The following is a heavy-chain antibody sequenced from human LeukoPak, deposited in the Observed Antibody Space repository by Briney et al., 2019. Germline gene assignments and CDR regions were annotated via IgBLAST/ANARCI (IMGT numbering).Heavy chain of an antibody. D-gene: IGHD3-22*01. Sequence: SETLSLTCTVSGGSISSYYWSWIRQPPGKGLEWIGEINHSGSTNYNPSLKSRVTISVDTSKNQFSLKLSSVTAADTAVYYCARAGTDYYDSSGYYYVVDYWGQGTLVTVSS. V-gene: IGHV4-34*01. CDR1: GGSISSYY. CDR2: INHSGST. CDR3: ARAGTDYYDSSGYYYVVDY. J-gene: IGHJ4*02.